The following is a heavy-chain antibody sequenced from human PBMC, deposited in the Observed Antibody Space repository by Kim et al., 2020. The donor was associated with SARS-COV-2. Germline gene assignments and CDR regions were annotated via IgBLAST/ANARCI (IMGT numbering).Heavy chain of an antibody. CDR3: ARETGGYSSGYYSDAFDI. V-gene: IGHV3-30*07. Sequence: GRLTIARDNSKNTLYLQMNSPRAEDTAVYYCARETGGYSSGYYSDAFDIWGQGTMVTVSS. J-gene: IGHJ3*02. D-gene: IGHD3-22*01.